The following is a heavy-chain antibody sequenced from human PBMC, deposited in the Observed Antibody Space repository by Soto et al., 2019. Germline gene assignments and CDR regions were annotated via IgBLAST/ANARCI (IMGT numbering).Heavy chain of an antibody. CDR1: GFTFDDYT. D-gene: IGHD6-6*01. V-gene: IGHV3-43*01. J-gene: IGHJ4*02. CDR3: AKDSSSSSSHFDY. CDR2: ISWDGGST. Sequence: GGSLRLSCAASGFTFDDYTMHWVRQAPGKGLEWVSLISWDGGSTYYADSVKGRFTISRDNSKNSLYLQMNSLRTEDTALYYCAKDSSSSSSHFDYWGQGTLVTVSS.